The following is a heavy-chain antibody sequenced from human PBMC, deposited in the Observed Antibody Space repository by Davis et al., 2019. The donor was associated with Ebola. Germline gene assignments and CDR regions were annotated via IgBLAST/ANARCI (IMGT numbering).Heavy chain of an antibody. Sequence: SETLSLTCSVSGGSVGSDYWSWIRQSPGKGLEWIAFISNGGRTIYNPSLRGRVTISIDTSKNQFSLKLSSVTAADTAVYYCARLNDDGMDVWGQGTTVTVSS. CDR2: ISNGGRT. J-gene: IGHJ6*02. CDR3: ARLNDDGMDV. V-gene: IGHV4-59*08. D-gene: IGHD1-1*01. CDR1: GGSVGSDY.